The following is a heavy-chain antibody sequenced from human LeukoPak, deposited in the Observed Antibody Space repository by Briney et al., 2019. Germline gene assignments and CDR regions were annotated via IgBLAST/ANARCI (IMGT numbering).Heavy chain of an antibody. J-gene: IGHJ4*02. CDR2: IYYSGST. Sequence: SETLSLTCTVSGGSISSYYWSWIRQPPGKGLEWIGYIYYSGSTNYNPSLKSRVTISVDTSKNQFSLKLSSVTAADRAVYYCARETTVTALDYWGQGTLVTVSS. V-gene: IGHV4-59*01. D-gene: IGHD4-17*01. CDR1: GGSISSYY. CDR3: ARETTVTALDY.